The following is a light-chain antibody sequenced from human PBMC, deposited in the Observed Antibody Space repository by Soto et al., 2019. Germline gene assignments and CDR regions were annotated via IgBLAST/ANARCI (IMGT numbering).Light chain of an antibody. CDR3: QQYNDWPLT. J-gene: IGKJ4*01. CDR2: DAS. CDR1: QSVSSK. Sequence: EIVMTQSPTTLSVSPGERATLSCRASQSVSSKLAWYQQKPGQPPRLLIFDASARASGVPARFSGSGSGTEFILTISGLQSEDFAVYYCQQYNDWPLTFGGGTKVEIK. V-gene: IGKV3-15*01.